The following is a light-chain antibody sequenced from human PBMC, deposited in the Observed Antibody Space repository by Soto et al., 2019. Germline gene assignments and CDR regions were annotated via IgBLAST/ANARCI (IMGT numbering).Light chain of an antibody. J-gene: IGKJ2*01. CDR2: DAS. V-gene: IGKV3-11*01. CDR3: QQRSKWPPYT. CDR1: QSVSSY. Sequence: EIVLTQSPATLSLSPGERATLSCRASQSVSSYLAWYQQKPGQAPRLLIYDASNRATGIPSRFSGSGSGTDFTLTISSLEPDDFAVYYCQQRSKWPPYTFGQGTKLEIK.